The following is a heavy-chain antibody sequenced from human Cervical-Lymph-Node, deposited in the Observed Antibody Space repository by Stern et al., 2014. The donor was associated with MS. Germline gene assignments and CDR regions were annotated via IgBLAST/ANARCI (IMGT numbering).Heavy chain of an antibody. Sequence: QVQLQESGPGLVKPSETLSLTCTVSGGSISSSSYYWGWIRQPPGKGLEWIGSFFYRGIPYYTPSLKIRVTISVDPSKTHFSLKLSSVTAADTAVYYCARHKDSSSSNWYFDLWGRGTLVTVSS. J-gene: IGHJ2*01. CDR1: GGSISSSSYY. D-gene: IGHD6-6*01. V-gene: IGHV4-39*01. CDR2: FFYRGIP. CDR3: ARHKDSSSSNWYFDL.